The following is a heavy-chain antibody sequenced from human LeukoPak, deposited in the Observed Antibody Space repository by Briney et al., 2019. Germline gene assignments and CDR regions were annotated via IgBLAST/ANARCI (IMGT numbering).Heavy chain of an antibody. D-gene: IGHD5-24*01. CDR1: GFTFSSYS. Sequence: GGSLRLSCAASGFTFSSYSMNWVRQAPGKGLEWVSSISSSSSSYIYYADSVKGRFTISRDNTKNSLYLQMNSLRAEDTAVYYCARDLLEIGEEGNWFDPWGQGTLVTVSS. CDR3: ARDLLEIGEEGNWFDP. V-gene: IGHV3-21*01. CDR2: ISSSSSSYI. J-gene: IGHJ5*02.